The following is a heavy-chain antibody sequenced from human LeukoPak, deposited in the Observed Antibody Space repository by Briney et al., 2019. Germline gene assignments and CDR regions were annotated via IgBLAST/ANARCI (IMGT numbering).Heavy chain of an antibody. CDR3: ARLGQLANY. D-gene: IGHD6-6*01. CDR1: GGSFSGYY. CDR2: INHSGST. J-gene: IGHJ4*02. Sequence: SETLSLTCAVYGGSFSGYYWSWVRQPPGKGLEWIGEINHSGSTNYNPSLKSRVTISVDTSKNQFSLKLGSVTAADTAVYYCARLGQLANYWGQGTLVTVSS. V-gene: IGHV4-34*01.